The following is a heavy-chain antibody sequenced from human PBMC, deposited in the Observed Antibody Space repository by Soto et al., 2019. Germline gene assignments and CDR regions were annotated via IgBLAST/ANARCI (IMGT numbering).Heavy chain of an antibody. CDR3: ARAKGNSGAFDI. Sequence: PGGTLRLSCAAFGFTFSTYWMHWVSQAPGKGLVWVSRIMSDGSSTNYADSVRGRFTVSRDNARNTLYLHINSLRAEDTGLYYCARAKGNSGAFDIWGQGTMVTVSS. D-gene: IGHD4-4*01. J-gene: IGHJ3*02. CDR2: IMSDGSST. V-gene: IGHV3-74*01. CDR1: GFTFSTYW.